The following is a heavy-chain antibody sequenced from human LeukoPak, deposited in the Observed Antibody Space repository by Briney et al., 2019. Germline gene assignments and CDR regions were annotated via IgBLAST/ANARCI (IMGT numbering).Heavy chain of an antibody. D-gene: IGHD2-8*02. V-gene: IGHV1-2*02. Sequence: ASVKVSCKASGYTFIGNYIHWVRQAPGQGLEWMGWINPKSGATSSARKFQGRVTMTRDTSIGTAYMELSRLRPDDTAVYYCARGNVECIGDICYKRGNWFDLWGQGTLVTVSS. CDR3: ARGNVECIGDICYKRGNWFDL. CDR1: GYTFIGNY. J-gene: IGHJ5*02. CDR2: INPKSGAT.